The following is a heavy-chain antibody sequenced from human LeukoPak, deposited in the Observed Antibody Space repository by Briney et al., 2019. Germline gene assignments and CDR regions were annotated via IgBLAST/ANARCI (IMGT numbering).Heavy chain of an antibody. CDR1: GGTFSSYA. V-gene: IGHV1-69*13. Sequence: SVKVSCKASGGTFSSYAISWVRQAPGQGLEWMGGIIPIFGTANYAQKFQGRVTITADESTSTAYMELRSLRSDDTAVYYCASTYYYDSSGYNYFDYWGQGTLVTVSS. CDR3: ASTYYYDSSGYNYFDY. D-gene: IGHD3-22*01. CDR2: IIPIFGTA. J-gene: IGHJ4*02.